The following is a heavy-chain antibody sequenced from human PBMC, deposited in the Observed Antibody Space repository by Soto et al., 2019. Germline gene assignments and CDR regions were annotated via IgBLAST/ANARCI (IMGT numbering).Heavy chain of an antibody. J-gene: IGHJ3*02. CDR1: GFTFSSYA. V-gene: IGHV3-30*04. D-gene: IGHD3-9*01. CDR2: ISYDGSNK. CDR3: ASSGTGDAFDI. Sequence: GGSLRLSCAASGFTFSSYAMHWVRQAPGKGLEWVAVISYDGSNKYYADSVKGRFTISRDNSKNTLYLQMNSLRAEDTAVYYCASSGTGDAFDIWGQGTMVTVSS.